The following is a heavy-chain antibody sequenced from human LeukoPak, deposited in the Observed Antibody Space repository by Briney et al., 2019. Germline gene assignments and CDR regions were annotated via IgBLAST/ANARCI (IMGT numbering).Heavy chain of an antibody. CDR1: GFTFSSYG. CDR3: AKDVYCSSTSCFLFDY. J-gene: IGHJ4*02. CDR2: IRYDGSNK. V-gene: IGHV3-30*02. D-gene: IGHD2-2*01. Sequence: GGSLRLSCAASGFTFSSYGTHWVRQAPGKGLEWVAFIRYDGSNKYYADSVKGRFTISRDNSKNTLYLQMNSLRAEDTAVYYCAKDVYCSSTSCFLFDYWGQGTLVTVSS.